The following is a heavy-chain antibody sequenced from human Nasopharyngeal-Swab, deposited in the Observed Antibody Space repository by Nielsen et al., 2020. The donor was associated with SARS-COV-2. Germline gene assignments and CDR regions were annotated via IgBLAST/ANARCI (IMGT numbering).Heavy chain of an antibody. CDR3: ARGGRGYAAGYFDY. J-gene: IGHJ4*02. D-gene: IGHD5-18*01. CDR2: ISSSGSTI. CDR1: GFTFSDYY. Sequence: GESLKISFAASGFTFSDYYMSWIRQAPGKGLEWVSYISSSGSTIYYADSVKGRFTISRDNAKNSLYLQMNSLRAEDTAVYYCARGGRGYAAGYFDYWGQGTLVTVSS. V-gene: IGHV3-11*01.